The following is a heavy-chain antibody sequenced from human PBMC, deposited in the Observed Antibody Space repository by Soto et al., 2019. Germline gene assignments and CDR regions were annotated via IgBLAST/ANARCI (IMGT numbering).Heavy chain of an antibody. CDR2: IYWDDDK. CDR1: GFSLTTSGVG. J-gene: IGHJ4*02. CDR3: AHRVLRAVFGLVTTTAIYFDF. Sequence: QITLNESGPTVVKPTETLTLTCTFSGFSLTTSGVGVGWVRQSPGQAPEWLAFIYWDDDKRYSTSLKSRLTITKDTSKNQVVLTMANVDPADTATYYCAHRVLRAVFGLVTTTAIYFDFWGQGTPVVVSS. V-gene: IGHV2-5*02. D-gene: IGHD3-3*01.